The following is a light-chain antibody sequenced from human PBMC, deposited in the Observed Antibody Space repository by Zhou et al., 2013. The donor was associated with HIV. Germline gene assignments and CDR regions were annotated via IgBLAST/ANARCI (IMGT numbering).Light chain of an antibody. CDR3: QNYHRVPYI. Sequence: DIQMTQSPSSLSASVGDRVTIACRASQDISSYLAWYQQRPGKVPKPLIYAASTLQSGVPSRFSGSGSGTDFTLTISSLQPEDVAFYYCQNYHRVPYIFGQGTKVEIK. V-gene: IGKV1-27*01. CDR2: AAS. CDR1: QDISSY. J-gene: IGKJ2*01.